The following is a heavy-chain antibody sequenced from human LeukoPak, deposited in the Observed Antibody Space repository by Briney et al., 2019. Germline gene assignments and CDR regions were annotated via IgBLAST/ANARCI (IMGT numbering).Heavy chain of an antibody. D-gene: IGHD3-10*01. CDR2: ISGSGGST. Sequence: PGGTLRLSCAASGFTFSSYGMSWVRQAPGKGLEWVSAISGSGGSTYYADSVKGRFSISRDSSTNTLYLQMNSLRVEDTAIYYCAKGPGRAYYESGDYYKKWGQGTLVTVSS. CDR1: GFTFSSYG. V-gene: IGHV3-23*01. CDR3: AKGPGRAYYESGDYYKK. J-gene: IGHJ1*01.